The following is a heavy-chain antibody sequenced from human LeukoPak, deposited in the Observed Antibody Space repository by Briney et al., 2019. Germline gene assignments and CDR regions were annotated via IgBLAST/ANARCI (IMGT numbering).Heavy chain of an antibody. D-gene: IGHD3-10*01. Sequence: SETLSLTCTVSGGSISSYYWSWIRQPPGKGLEWIGYIYYSGSTNYNPSLKSRVTISIDTSKNQFSLNLNSVSAADTAVYYCARTSRHFYGSGSKLNPWPDGMDIWGQGTTVTVSS. CDR1: GGSISSYY. CDR2: IYYSGST. V-gene: IGHV4-59*01. CDR3: ARTSRHFYGSGSKLNPWPDGMDI. J-gene: IGHJ6*02.